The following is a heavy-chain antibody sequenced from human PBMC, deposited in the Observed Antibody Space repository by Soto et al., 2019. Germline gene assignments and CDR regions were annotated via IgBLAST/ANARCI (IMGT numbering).Heavy chain of an antibody. V-gene: IGHV4-34*01. D-gene: IGHD6-6*01. Sequence: SDTLSLTCAVYGGSFSGCYWSWIRQPPGKGLEWIGEINHSGSTNYNPSLKSRVTISVDTSKNQFSLKLSSVTAADTAVYYCARPKVPYSSSSGYDYCGQRTLVTVSS. CDR1: GGSFSGCY. CDR2: INHSGST. CDR3: ARPKVPYSSSSGYDY. J-gene: IGHJ4*02.